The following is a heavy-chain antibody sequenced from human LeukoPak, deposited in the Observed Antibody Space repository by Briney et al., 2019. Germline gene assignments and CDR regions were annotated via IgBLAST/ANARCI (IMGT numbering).Heavy chain of an antibody. CDR3: ASTIVNDKYFDF. V-gene: IGHV3-21*01. D-gene: IGHD4-11*01. Sequence: GGSLRLSCAASGFGFRSYTMNWVRQAPGKGPEWVSSISTGSNYIYYADSLKGRFTISRDNAKNSLYLHMNSLRAEDTAVYYCASTIVNDKYFDFWGQGTLVTVSS. CDR2: ISTGSNYI. CDR1: GFGFRSYT. J-gene: IGHJ4*02.